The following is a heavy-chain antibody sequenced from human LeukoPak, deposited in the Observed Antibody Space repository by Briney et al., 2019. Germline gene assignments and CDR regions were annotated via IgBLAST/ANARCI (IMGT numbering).Heavy chain of an antibody. CDR1: GFTFSSYW. V-gene: IGHV3-7*01. D-gene: IGHD6-19*01. Sequence: PGGSLRLSCAASGFTFSSYWMSWVRHAPGKGLEWVANIKQDGSEKYYVDSVKGRFTISRDNAKNSLYLQMNSLRAEDTAVYYCARDGYSSGWYVGDAFDIWGQGTMVTVSS. CDR2: IKQDGSEK. CDR3: ARDGYSSGWYVGDAFDI. J-gene: IGHJ3*02.